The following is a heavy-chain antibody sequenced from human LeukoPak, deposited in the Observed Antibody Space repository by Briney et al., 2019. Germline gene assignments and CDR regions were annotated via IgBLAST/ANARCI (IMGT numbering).Heavy chain of an antibody. CDR1: GFTFSSYG. J-gene: IGHJ4*02. D-gene: IGHD3-22*01. V-gene: IGHV3-30*18. CDR2: ISYDGSNK. CDR3: AKDSEYYYDSSGYVDY. Sequence: SGGSLRLSCAASGFTFSSYGMHWARQAPGKGLEWVAVISYDGSNKYYADSVKGRFTISRDNSKNTLYLQMNSLRAEDTAVYYCAKDSEYYYDSSGYVDYWGQGTLVTVSS.